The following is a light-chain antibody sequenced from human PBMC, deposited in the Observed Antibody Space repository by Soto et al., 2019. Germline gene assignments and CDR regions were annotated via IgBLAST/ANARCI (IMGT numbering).Light chain of an antibody. CDR2: EVY. CDR3: CSYTTGSTLV. CDR1: ISDIGTYDH. V-gene: IGLV2-14*01. Sequence: QPVLTYPASMPGSPGQSITISCTGTISDIGTYDHPPWYHQHPAKAPQLFIYEVYDRASGLSNRFSCSKSGNTASLTISRLQAEDEADYYCCSYTTGSTLVFGTGTKGTVL. J-gene: IGLJ1*01.